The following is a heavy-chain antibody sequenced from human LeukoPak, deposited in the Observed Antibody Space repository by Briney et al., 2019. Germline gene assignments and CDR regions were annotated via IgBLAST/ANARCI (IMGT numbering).Heavy chain of an antibody. Sequence: GGSLRLSCAASGFTFSSYGMSWVRQAPGKGLEWVSAISSSGSTIYYADSVKGRFTISRDNAKNSLYLQMNSLRAEDTAVYYCAMYYDILTASPGDAFDIWGQGTMVTVSS. V-gene: IGHV3-48*04. J-gene: IGHJ3*02. CDR1: GFTFSSYG. D-gene: IGHD3-9*01. CDR2: ISSSGSTI. CDR3: AMYYDILTASPGDAFDI.